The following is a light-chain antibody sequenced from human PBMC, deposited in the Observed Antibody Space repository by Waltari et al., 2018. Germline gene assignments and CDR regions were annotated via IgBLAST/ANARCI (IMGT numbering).Light chain of an antibody. V-gene: IGKV1-NL1*01. CDR2: AAS. CDR1: QGISNS. Sequence: DIQITQPPSTRSTYGEDSFTITCGASQGISNSLAWYQQKPGKAPKLLLYAASSLESGVPSRFSGSGSGTDYTLTISSLQPEDFATYYCQQNYSTPLTFGQGTKVEIK. J-gene: IGKJ4*02. CDR3: QQNYSTPLT.